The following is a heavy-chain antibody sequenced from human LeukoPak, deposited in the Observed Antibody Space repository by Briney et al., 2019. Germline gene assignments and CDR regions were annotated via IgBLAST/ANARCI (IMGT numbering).Heavy chain of an antibody. D-gene: IGHD3-9*01. V-gene: IGHV3-30*18. CDR2: ISYDGSNK. CDR1: GLIFSNYG. J-gene: IGHJ6*03. Sequence: GGSLRLSCEASGLIFSNYGMHWVRQAPGKGLEWVAVISYDGSNKYHADSVKGRFTISRDNSKNTLYLQMNSLRAEGTAVYYCAKETEFYDILTGYYAHYYMDVWGKGTTVTVSS. CDR3: AKETEFYDILTGYYAHYYMDV.